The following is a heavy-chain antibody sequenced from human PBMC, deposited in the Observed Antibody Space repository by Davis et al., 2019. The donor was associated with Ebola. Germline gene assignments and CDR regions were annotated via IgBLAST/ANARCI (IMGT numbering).Heavy chain of an antibody. D-gene: IGHD4-11*01. V-gene: IGHV3-74*03. CDR3: ASRMTTALS. CDR1: GFTFSSYW. CDR2: INRDGSTT. J-gene: IGHJ6*02. Sequence: HTGGSLRLSCAASGFTFSSYWMHWVRQAPGKGLVWVSCINRDGSTTTYADSVKGRFTISRDNAKNSLYLQMNSLRVEDTAVYYCASRMTTALSWGQGTTVTVSS.